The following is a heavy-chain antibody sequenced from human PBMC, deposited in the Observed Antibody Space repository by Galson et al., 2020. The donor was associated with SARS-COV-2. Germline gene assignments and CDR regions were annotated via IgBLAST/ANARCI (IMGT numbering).Heavy chain of an antibody. J-gene: IGHJ3*02. CDR2: IYYSGDT. CDR3: ARDGYCSSTSCYTHAALRGAFDI. V-gene: IGHV4-59*01. CDR1: GGSISNYY. Sequence: SETLSLTCTVSGGSISNYYWSWIRQPPGKGLEWIGYIYYSGDTNYNPSLKSRVTISVDTSKNQFSLKLSSVTAADTAVYYCARDGYCSSTSCYTHAALRGAFDIWGQGTMLTVSS. D-gene: IGHD2-2*02.